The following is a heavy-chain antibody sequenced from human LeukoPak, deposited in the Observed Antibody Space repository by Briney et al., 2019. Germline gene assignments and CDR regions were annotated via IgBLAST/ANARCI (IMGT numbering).Heavy chain of an antibody. D-gene: IGHD4-17*01. CDR1: GFTFSTYG. Sequence: GGSLRLSCAASGFTFSTYGIHWVRQAPGKGLEWVAFIRYDGSDKYYADSMKGRFTISRDNSKNTLYLQMNSLRAEDTAVYYCAKAQAYGDSGAGLFDYWGQGTLVTVSS. CDR2: IRYDGSDK. J-gene: IGHJ4*02. CDR3: AKAQAYGDSGAGLFDY. V-gene: IGHV3-30*02.